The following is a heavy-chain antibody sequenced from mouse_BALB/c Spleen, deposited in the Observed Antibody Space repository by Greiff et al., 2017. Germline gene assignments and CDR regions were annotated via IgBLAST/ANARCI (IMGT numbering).Heavy chain of an antibody. CDR1: GFTFSDYY. Sequence: EVQRVESGGGLVKPGGSLKLSCAASGFTFSDYYMYWVRQTPEKRLEWVATISDGGSYTYYPDSVKGRFTISRDNAKNNLYLQMSSLKSEDTAMYYCARALTTVVARGFAYWGQGTLVTVSA. V-gene: IGHV5-4*02. D-gene: IGHD1-1*01. CDR3: ARALTTVVARGFAY. CDR2: ISDGGSYT. J-gene: IGHJ3*01.